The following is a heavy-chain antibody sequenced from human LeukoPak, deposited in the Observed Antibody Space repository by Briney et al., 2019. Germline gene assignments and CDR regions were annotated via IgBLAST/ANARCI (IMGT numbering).Heavy chain of an antibody. CDR2: IIPIFGTA. CDR3: ASADGGARGPLFVP. CDR1: GCSFSSYS. J-gene: IGHJ5*02. V-gene: IGHV1-69*05. D-gene: IGHD1-26*01. Sequence: SVKVSCKPSGCSFSSYSISWVRQAPGQGLAGMGGIIPIFGTANYAQKFQGRVTITTDESTSTAYMELRSLRSEDTAVYYCASADGGARGPLFVPWGQGTLVTVSS.